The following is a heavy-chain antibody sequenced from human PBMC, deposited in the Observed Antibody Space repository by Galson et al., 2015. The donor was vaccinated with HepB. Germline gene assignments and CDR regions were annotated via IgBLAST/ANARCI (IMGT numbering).Heavy chain of an antibody. J-gene: IGHJ3*02. V-gene: IGHV3-30*04. CDR3: ARSRENWGDAFDI. CDR2: ISYDGSNK. CDR1: GFTFSSYA. D-gene: IGHD3-16*01. Sequence: SLRLSCAASGFTFSSYAMHWVRQAPRRGLEWVAVISYDGSNKYYADSVKGRFTISRDNSKNTLYLQMNSLRAEDTAVYYCARSRENWGDAFDIWGQGTMVTVSS.